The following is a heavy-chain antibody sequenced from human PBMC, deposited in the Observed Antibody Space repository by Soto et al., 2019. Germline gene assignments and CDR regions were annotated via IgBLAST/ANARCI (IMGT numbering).Heavy chain of an antibody. CDR2: IFYSGST. CDR1: GGSISSSNYY. Sequence: QLLLQESGPGLVKPSETLSLTCTVSGGSISSSNYYWGWIRQPPGKGLEWIGSIFYSGSTYYNPSLKSRDTISVDTSKNQFSLKLRSVTAADTAVFYCARDVVATCMDVWGQGTTVTVSS. D-gene: IGHD2-21*02. J-gene: IGHJ6*02. CDR3: ARDVVATCMDV. V-gene: IGHV4-39*02.